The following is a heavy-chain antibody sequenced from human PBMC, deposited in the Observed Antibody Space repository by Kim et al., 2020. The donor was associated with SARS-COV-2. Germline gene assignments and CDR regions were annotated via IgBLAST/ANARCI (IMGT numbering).Heavy chain of an antibody. CDR2: IRSKANSYAT. CDR1: GFTFSGSA. V-gene: IGHV3-73*01. J-gene: IGHJ4*02. Sequence: GGSLRLSCAASGFTFSGSAMHWVRQASGKGLEWVGRIRSKANSYATAYAASVKGRFTISRDDSKNTAYLQMNSLKTEDTAVYYCTTPADSSGWRIRGLFDYWGQGTLVTVSS. D-gene: IGHD6-19*01. CDR3: TTPADSSGWRIRGLFDY.